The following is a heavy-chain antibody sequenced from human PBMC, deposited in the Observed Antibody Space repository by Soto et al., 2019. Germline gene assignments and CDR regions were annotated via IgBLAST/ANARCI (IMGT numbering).Heavy chain of an antibody. CDR1: GDSVSSNSAA. D-gene: IGHD1-7*01. J-gene: IGHJ6*03. Sequence: SQTLSFTCVISGDSVSSNSAAWNWIRQSPSRGLEWLGRTYYRTRWYYDYAVSVRSRITVNPDTSKNQFSLQLTSVTPEDTAVYYCAGTTSHYWYYMDVWGKGTTVTVSS. CDR2: TYYRTRWYY. CDR3: AGTTSHYWYYMDV. V-gene: IGHV6-1*01.